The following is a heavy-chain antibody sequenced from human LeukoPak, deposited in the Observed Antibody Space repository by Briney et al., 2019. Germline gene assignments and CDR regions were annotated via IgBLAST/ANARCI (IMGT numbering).Heavy chain of an antibody. V-gene: IGHV4-59*01. CDR2: IHYSGST. CDR3: GGGGRGEWFGTFDY. Sequence: SSETLSLTCTVSGGSISSYYWSWIRQSPGKGLEWIGYIHYSGSTNYNPPRKSRVTISVDTSKKQFSLKMSSVTAADTAVYYCGGGGRGEWFGTFDYWGQGTLVTVSS. J-gene: IGHJ4*02. CDR1: GGSISSYY. D-gene: IGHD3-10*01.